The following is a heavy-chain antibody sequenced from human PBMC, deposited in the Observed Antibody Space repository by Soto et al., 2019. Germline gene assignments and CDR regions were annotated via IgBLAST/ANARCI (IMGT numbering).Heavy chain of an antibody. Sequence: GASVKVSCKASGYTFTGYYIHWVRQAPGQGLEWMGWIHPNLGGTDHAQKFQGRVTLTRDTSVNTAYMELSNLTSDDTAIYYCARCRKYFWTGSPMDDYGMDVWGQGTTVTVSS. J-gene: IGHJ6*02. CDR2: IHPNLGGT. D-gene: IGHD3-3*01. V-gene: IGHV1-2*02. CDR3: ARCRKYFWTGSPMDDYGMDV. CDR1: GYTFTGYY.